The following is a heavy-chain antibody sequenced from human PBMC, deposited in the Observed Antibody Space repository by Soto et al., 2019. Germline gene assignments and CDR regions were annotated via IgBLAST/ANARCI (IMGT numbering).Heavy chain of an antibody. V-gene: IGHV3-7*01. CDR3: ARDMRSVLWFGELFYYYYLDV. D-gene: IGHD3-10*01. J-gene: IGHJ6*03. CDR2: IKQDGSEK. CDR1: GFTFSSYW. Sequence: PGGSLRLSCAASGFTFSSYWMSWVRQPPGKGLEWVANIKQDGSEKYYVDSVKGRFTISRDNAKNSLYLQMNSLRAEDTAVYYCARDMRSVLWFGELFYYYYLDVWGKGTTVTVSS.